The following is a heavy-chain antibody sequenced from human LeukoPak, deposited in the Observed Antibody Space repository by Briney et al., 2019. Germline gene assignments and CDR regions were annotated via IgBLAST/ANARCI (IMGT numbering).Heavy chain of an antibody. D-gene: IGHD3-16*01. CDR2: VKNRGDGVAT. CDR3: TTEYFGGFEY. V-gene: IGHV3-15*07. J-gene: IGHJ4*02. Sequence: GGSLRLSCILSTFTKAWMNWVRQAPGKGLEWVGRVKNRGDGVATDYAAPVKGRFIISRDDSKKTVYLQMDSLKTEDTAVYFCTTEYFGGFEYWGQGTLVTVSS. CDR1: TFTKAW.